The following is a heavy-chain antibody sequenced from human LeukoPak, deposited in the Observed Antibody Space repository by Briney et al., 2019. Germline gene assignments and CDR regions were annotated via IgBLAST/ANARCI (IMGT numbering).Heavy chain of an antibody. Sequence: SETLSLTCTVSGDSISRYHWSWLRQSPGKGLEWFVYIYYSGSTNYNPSLKSRVTISVDTSKNQFSLKLSSVTAADTAVYYCARNGFGLVAAAGIDYWGQGTLVTVSS. V-gene: IGHV4-59*08. CDR2: IYYSGST. J-gene: IGHJ4*02. D-gene: IGHD6-13*01. CDR1: GDSISRYH. CDR3: ARNGFGLVAAAGIDY.